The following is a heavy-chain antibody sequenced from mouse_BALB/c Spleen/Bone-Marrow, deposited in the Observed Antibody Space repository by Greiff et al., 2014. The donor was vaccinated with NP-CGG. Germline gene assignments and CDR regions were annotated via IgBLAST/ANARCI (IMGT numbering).Heavy chain of an antibody. V-gene: IGHV1-4*01. D-gene: IGHD1-1*01. J-gene: IGHJ1*01. CDR3: ARSLRWYFDV. Sequence: QVQLQQSGAELARPGASVKMSCKASGYTFTSYTMNWVKQRPGQGLEWIGYINPSSGYTNYNQKFKDKATLTADKSSSTAYMQRSSRTAEYSAVYYCARSLRWYFDVWGAGTTVTVSS. CDR2: INPSSGYT. CDR1: GYTFTSYT.